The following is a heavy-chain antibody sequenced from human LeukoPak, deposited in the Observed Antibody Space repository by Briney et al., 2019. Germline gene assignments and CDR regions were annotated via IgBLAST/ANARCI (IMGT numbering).Heavy chain of an antibody. D-gene: IGHD3-9*01. Sequence: ASVKVSCKASGGTFSSYAISWVRQAPGQGLEWMGWISAYNGNTNYAQKLQGRVTMTTDTSTSTAYMELRSLRSDDTAVYYCARGSFVLRYFDWLFSPTCDYWGQGTLVTVSS. V-gene: IGHV1-18*01. CDR2: ISAYNGNT. J-gene: IGHJ4*02. CDR1: GGTFSSYA. CDR3: ARGSFVLRYFDWLFSPTCDY.